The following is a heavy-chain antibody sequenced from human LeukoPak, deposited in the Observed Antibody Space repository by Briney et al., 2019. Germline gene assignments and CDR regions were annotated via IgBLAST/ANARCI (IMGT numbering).Heavy chain of an antibody. V-gene: IGHV4-34*01. Sequence: KASETLSLTCDVNGGSLSGSYWSWIRQSPEKGLEWIGEINQSGNSNYNPSLKSRVTILVDTSKNQFSLKLSSVTAADTAVYYCARLEMATISPFDYWGQGTLVTVSS. CDR2: INQSGNS. CDR3: ARLEMATISPFDY. J-gene: IGHJ4*02. CDR1: GGSLSGSY. D-gene: IGHD5-24*01.